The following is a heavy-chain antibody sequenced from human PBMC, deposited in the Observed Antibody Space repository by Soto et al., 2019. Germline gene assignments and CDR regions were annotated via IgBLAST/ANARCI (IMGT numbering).Heavy chain of an antibody. CDR1: GFTFTSFA. Sequence: EVQLLESGGGLVQPGGSLRLSCAASGFTFTSFAMAWVRQAPGEGLEWVSGISGTGGSTHYADSVKGRFTISRDNSKNTAYLQMNSLRAEDTAVYYCAKGGAYCGGDCTRGYWGQGTLVTVSS. D-gene: IGHD2-21*02. J-gene: IGHJ4*02. CDR2: ISGTGGST. V-gene: IGHV3-23*01. CDR3: AKGGAYCGGDCTRGY.